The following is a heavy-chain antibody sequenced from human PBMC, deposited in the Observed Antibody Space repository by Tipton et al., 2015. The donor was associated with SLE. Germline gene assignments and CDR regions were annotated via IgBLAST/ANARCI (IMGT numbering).Heavy chain of an antibody. Sequence: TLSLTCTVSGGSISSGSYYWSWIRQPAGKGLEWIGHIYTSGSTSYNPSLKSRVTISVDTSKNQFSLKLSSVTAADTAVYYCASGLAAEYFQHWGQGTLVTVSS. CDR1: GGSISSGSYY. CDR2: IYTSGST. V-gene: IGHV4-61*09. J-gene: IGHJ1*01. CDR3: ASGLAAEYFQH.